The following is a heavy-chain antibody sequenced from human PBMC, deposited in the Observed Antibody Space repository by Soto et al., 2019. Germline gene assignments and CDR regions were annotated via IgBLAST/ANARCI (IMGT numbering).Heavy chain of an antibody. CDR3: ARGNGMEEKYHYYGLDI. CDR2: INGGTGQT. Sequence: ASVKVSCKASGYTFTTHAMHWVRQAPGQSLEWMGWINGGTGQTKHSQRFQGRVNITRDTSASTAYMELSSLRSEDTAVYYCARGNGMEEKYHYYGLDIWGQGTTVTVAS. CDR1: GYTFTTHA. V-gene: IGHV1-3*01. D-gene: IGHD1-1*01. J-gene: IGHJ6*02.